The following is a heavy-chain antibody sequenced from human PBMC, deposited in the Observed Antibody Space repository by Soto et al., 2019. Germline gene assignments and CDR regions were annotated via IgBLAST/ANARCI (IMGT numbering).Heavy chain of an antibody. CDR2: IGTAGDT. CDR3: AREFSSSHPILYYGMDV. CDR1: ELNFSSYD. Sequence: RHSCGVAELNFSSYDMHWVSKTTGKGLEWVSAIGTAGDTYYPGSVKGRFTISRENAKNSLYLQMNSLRAEDTAVYYCAREFSSSHPILYYGMDVWRQGTTVTVS. V-gene: IGHV3-13*01. J-gene: IGHJ6*02. D-gene: IGHD6-6*01.